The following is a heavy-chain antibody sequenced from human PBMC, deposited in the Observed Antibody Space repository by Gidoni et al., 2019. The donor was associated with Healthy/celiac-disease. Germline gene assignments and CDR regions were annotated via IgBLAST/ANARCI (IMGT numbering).Heavy chain of an antibody. D-gene: IGHD3-16*01. CDR1: GFSLSTSGVG. CDR3: AHRGRALNWFDP. J-gene: IGHJ5*02. CDR2: IYWDDDK. V-gene: IGHV2-5*02. Sequence: QITLKESGPTLVKPTQTLTLTCTFSGFSLSTSGVGVGWIRQPPGKALECLALIYWDDDKRYSPSLKSRLTITKDTSENQVVLTMTNMDPVDTATYYCAHRGRALNWFDPWGQGTLVTVSS.